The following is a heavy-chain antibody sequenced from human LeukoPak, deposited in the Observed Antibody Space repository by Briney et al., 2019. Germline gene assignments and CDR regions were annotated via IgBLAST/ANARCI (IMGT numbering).Heavy chain of an antibody. Sequence: PSETLSLTCAVYGGSFSGYYWSWIRQPPGKGLEWIGEINHSGSTNYNPSLKSRVTISVDTSKKQFSLKLSSVTAADTAVYYCARVKLRSLGIAAAGTDRYWYFDLWGRGTLVTVSS. CDR2: INHSGST. D-gene: IGHD6-13*01. J-gene: IGHJ2*01. V-gene: IGHV4-34*01. CDR1: GGSFSGYY. CDR3: ARVKLRSLGIAAAGTDRYWYFDL.